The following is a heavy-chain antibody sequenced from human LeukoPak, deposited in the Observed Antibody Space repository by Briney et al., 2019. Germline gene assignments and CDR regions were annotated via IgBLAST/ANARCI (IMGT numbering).Heavy chain of an antibody. J-gene: IGHJ4*02. D-gene: IGHD3-22*01. CDR1: GFTFSSDW. CDR2: IKQDGSEK. CDR3: ARDADYDSSGLVDY. V-gene: IGHV3-7*01. Sequence: GGSLRLSCAASGFTFSSDWMSWVRQAPGKGLEWVANIKQDGSEKYYVDSVKGRFTISRDNAKNSLYLQMNSLRVEDTAVYYCARDADYDSSGLVDYWGQGTLVTVSS.